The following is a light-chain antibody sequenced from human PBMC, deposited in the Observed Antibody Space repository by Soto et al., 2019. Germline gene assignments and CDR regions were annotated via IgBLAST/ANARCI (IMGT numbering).Light chain of an antibody. CDR1: QSISDN. CDR3: QQSYSTLT. V-gene: IGKV1-39*01. CDR2: AAT. J-gene: IGKJ3*01. Sequence: DIQMTQSPSSLSASVGDRVTITCRASQSISDNLNWYQQKPGKAPNLLIYAATTLRSGVPSRFSGSGSGTHFTLTISSLQPEYFATYYCQQSYSTLTFGPGTKVDIK.